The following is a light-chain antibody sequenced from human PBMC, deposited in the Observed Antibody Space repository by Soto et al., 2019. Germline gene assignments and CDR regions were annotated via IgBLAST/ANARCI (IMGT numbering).Light chain of an antibody. V-gene: IGKV3-15*01. Sequence: EIVMTQSPATLSVSPGERATLSCRASQSVSSNLAWYQQKPGQAPRLLIYGASTRDNGVPARFSGSGSGTEFTLTISSLQSEDSADYYSNNHNYWLPYPVGQGTK. J-gene: IGKJ2*01. CDR1: QSVSSN. CDR2: GAS. CDR3: NNHNYWLPYP.